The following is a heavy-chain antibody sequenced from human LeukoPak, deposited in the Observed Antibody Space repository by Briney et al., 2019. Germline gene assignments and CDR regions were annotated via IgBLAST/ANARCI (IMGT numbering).Heavy chain of an antibody. V-gene: IGHV3-48*01. J-gene: IGHJ4*02. CDR2: ISSTSGDV. Sequence: GGSLRLSCVASGFSFSRFGMNWVRQAPGKGLEWITHISSTSGDVYYADSVKGRFTISRDNAKNSLYLQMSSLRVEDTAIYYCAQKGGTDHWGQGTLVTVSS. D-gene: IGHD2-15*01. CDR1: GFSFSRFG. CDR3: AQKGGTDH.